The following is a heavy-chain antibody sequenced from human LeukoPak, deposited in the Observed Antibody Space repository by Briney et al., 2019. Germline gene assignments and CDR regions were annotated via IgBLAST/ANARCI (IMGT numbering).Heavy chain of an antibody. CDR1: GFTFSNYW. CDR3: ARGATDVTRWFDP. J-gene: IGHJ5*02. V-gene: IGHV3-74*01. Sequence: GGSLRLSCAASGFTFSNYWMHWVRQAPGKGLVWVSRINSDGINTSYADFVKGRFTISRDNAKNTLNLQMNSLRAEDTAVYYCARGATDVTRWFDPWGQGTRVTVSS. D-gene: IGHD1-1*01. CDR2: INSDGINT.